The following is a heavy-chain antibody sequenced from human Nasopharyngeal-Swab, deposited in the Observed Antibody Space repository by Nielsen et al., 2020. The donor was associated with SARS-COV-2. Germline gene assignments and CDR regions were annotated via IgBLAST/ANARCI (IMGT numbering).Heavy chain of an antibody. Sequence: WIRQPPGKGLEWVANIKRDGSEKYYVDSVKGRFTISRDNAKNSLYLQMNSLRAEDTAVYYCARDADSGSYAPVGMDVWGQGTTVTVSS. CDR3: ARDADSGSYAPVGMDV. J-gene: IGHJ6*02. D-gene: IGHD1-26*01. CDR2: IKRDGSEK. V-gene: IGHV3-7*01.